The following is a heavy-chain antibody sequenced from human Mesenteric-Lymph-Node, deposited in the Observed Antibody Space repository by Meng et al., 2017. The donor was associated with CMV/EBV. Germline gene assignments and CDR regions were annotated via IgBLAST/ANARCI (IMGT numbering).Heavy chain of an antibody. J-gene: IGHJ4*02. CDR2: ISSSGSYI. CDR3: AKGLWEWGPGPPDY. Sequence: GESLKISCAASGFTFSSHSMNWVRQAPGKGLEWVSSISSSGSYIYFADSVRGRFTISRDNAKNSLYLQMNSLRAEDTAVYYCAKGLWEWGPGPPDYWGQGTLVTVSS. V-gene: IGHV3-21*01. D-gene: IGHD1-26*01. CDR1: GFTFSSHS.